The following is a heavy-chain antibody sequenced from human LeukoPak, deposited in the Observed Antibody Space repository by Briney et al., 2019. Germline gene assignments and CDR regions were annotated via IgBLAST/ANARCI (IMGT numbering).Heavy chain of an antibody. CDR1: GGTFSSYA. D-gene: IGHD4/OR15-4a*01. V-gene: IGHV1-69*05. J-gene: IGHJ4*02. CDR3: AGDSDYSRSPYYFDY. Sequence: ASVKVSCKASGGTFSSYAISWVRQAPGQGLEWMGGIIPIFGTANYAQKFQGRVTITTDESTSTAYMELSSLRSEDTAVYYCAGDSDYSRSPYYFDYWGQGTLVTVSS. CDR2: IIPIFGTA.